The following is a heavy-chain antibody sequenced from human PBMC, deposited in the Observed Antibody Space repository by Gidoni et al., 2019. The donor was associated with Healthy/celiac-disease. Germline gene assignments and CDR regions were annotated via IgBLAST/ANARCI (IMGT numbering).Heavy chain of an antibody. CDR1: GFTFSSYE. V-gene: IGHV3-48*03. D-gene: IGHD5-18*01. J-gene: IGHJ6*02. CDR3: ARALGGGYSYGYFLNYYYYGMDV. CDR2: ISSSGSTI. Sequence: EVQLVESGGGLVQPGGSLRLSCAASGFTFSSYEMNWVRQAPGKGLEWVSYISSSGSTIYYADSVKGRFTISRDNAKNSLYLQMNSLRAEDTAVYYCARALGGGYSYGYFLNYYYYGMDVWGQGTTVTVSS.